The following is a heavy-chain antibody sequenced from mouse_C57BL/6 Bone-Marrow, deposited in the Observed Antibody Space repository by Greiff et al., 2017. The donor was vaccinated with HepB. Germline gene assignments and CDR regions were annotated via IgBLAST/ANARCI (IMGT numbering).Heavy chain of an antibody. Sequence: EVKLVESGEGLVKPGGSLKLSCAASGFTFSSYAMSWVRQTPEKRLEWVAYISSGGDYIYYADTVKGRFTISRDNARNTLYLQMSSLKSEDTAMYYCTRDTDHDGYYDYAMDYWGQGTSVTVSS. CDR3: TRDTDHDGYYDYAMDY. D-gene: IGHD2-3*01. J-gene: IGHJ4*01. V-gene: IGHV5-9-1*02. CDR1: GFTFSSYA. CDR2: ISSGGDYI.